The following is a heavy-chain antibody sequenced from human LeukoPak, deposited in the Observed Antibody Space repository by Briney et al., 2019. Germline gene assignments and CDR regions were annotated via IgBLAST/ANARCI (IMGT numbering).Heavy chain of an antibody. CDR1: GYTFTTYG. Sequence: ASVKSSCKASGYTFTTYGISWVRQAPGQGLEWMGWISAYNGNTNYAQKLQGRVTMTTDTSTSTAYMELRSLRSDDTAVYYCARLHDYSNYGDYWGQGTLVTVSS. CDR3: ARLHDYSNYGDY. J-gene: IGHJ4*02. CDR2: ISAYNGNT. D-gene: IGHD4-11*01. V-gene: IGHV1-18*01.